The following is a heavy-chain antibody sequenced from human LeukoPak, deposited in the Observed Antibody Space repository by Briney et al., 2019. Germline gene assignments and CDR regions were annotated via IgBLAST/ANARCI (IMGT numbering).Heavy chain of an antibody. Sequence: GGSLRLSCAASGFTFRSYSMHWVRQAPGRGLEWVSYISSTSSTIYYADSVKGRFTISRDNAKNSLYLQMNSLRAEDTAVYYCARVSTAASLAIDSWGQGTLVTVST. CDR2: ISSTSSTI. V-gene: IGHV3-48*01. CDR3: ARVSTAASLAIDS. J-gene: IGHJ4*02. CDR1: GFTFRSYS. D-gene: IGHD6-13*01.